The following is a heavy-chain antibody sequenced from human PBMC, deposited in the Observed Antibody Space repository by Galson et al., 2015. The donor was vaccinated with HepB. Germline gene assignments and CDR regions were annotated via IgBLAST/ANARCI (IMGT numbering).Heavy chain of an antibody. CDR3: ARHDFWAFAY. CDR1: GFTFSGHW. V-gene: IGHV3-7*03. CDR2: TAHDGSDY. D-gene: IGHD3-3*01. J-gene: IGHJ4*02. Sequence: SLRLSCAASGFTFSGHWMSWLRQAPGKGLEWVANTAHDGSDYQYVDSVKGRFTISREKAKNSLYLQMNSLRAEDTAVYYCARHDFWAFAYCGQGTLVTVSS.